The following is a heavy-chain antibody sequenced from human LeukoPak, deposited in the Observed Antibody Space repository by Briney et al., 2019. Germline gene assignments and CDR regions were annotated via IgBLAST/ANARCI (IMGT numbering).Heavy chain of an antibody. CDR3: AKRGAVIRVILVGFHKEAYYFDS. J-gene: IGHJ4*02. CDR1: GITLSNYG. D-gene: IGHD3-22*01. V-gene: IGHV3-23*01. Sequence: GGSLRLSCAVSGITLSNYGMSWVRQAPGKGLEWVAGISDSGGSTNYADSVKGRFTISRDNPKNTLYLQMNSLRAEDTAVYFCAKRGAVIRVILVGFHKEAYYFDSWGQGALVTASS. CDR2: ISDSGGST.